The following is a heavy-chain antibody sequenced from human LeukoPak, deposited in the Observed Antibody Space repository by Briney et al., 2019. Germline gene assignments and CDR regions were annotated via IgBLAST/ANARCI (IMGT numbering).Heavy chain of an antibody. CDR3: ARDEFATSWFLDY. J-gene: IGHJ4*02. Sequence: GGSLRLSCVASGFTFRDYWMTWVRRAPGKGLEWVANIKQDGGERYYVESVKGRFTISRDNAENSVYLQMNNLRAEDTAVYYCARDEFATSWFLDYWGQGTLVTVSS. CDR2: IKQDGGER. CDR1: GFTFRDYW. V-gene: IGHV3-7*01. D-gene: IGHD3-10*01.